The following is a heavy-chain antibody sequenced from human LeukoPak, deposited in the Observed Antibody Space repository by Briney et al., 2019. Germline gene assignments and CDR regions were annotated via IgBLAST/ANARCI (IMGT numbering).Heavy chain of an antibody. CDR1: GFTFDDYA. CDR2: ISWDGGST. J-gene: IGHJ4*02. Sequence: GGSLRLSCAASGFTFDDYAMHWVRQAPGKGLEWVSLISWDGGSTYYADSVRGRFTISRDNAENSLFLQMNSLRAEDTAVYYCARETPDSSSWTAFDYWGQGTLVTVSS. V-gene: IGHV3-43D*03. CDR3: ARETPDSSSWTAFDY. D-gene: IGHD6-13*01.